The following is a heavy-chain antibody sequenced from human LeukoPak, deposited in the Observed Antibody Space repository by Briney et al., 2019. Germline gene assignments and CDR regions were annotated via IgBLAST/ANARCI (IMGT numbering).Heavy chain of an antibody. V-gene: IGHV4-59*08. CDR2: IYYSGST. Sequence: TSETLSLTCTVSGGSISSYYWSWIRQPPGKGLEWIGYIYYSGSTNYNPSLKSRVTISVDTSKNQFSLKLSSVTAADTAVYYCARLDWNYSGLDYWGQGTLVTVSS. CDR1: GGSISSYY. J-gene: IGHJ4*02. D-gene: IGHD1-7*01. CDR3: ARLDWNYSGLDY.